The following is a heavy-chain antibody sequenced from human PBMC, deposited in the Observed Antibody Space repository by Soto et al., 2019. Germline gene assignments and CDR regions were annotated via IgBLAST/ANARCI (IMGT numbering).Heavy chain of an antibody. Sequence: QLQLQESGSGLEKPSQTISLTCAGYGGSINSGGYSWSWIRQPPEKDLEGIGYIYHSGSTYYNPSLKSRVTITVDRSKNQFSLKLSSVTAADTAVYYCARDYYDSSGYFFDYWGQGTLVTVSS. V-gene: IGHV4-30-2*01. D-gene: IGHD3-22*01. CDR3: ARDYYDSSGYFFDY. J-gene: IGHJ4*02. CDR1: GGSINSGGYS. CDR2: IYHSGST.